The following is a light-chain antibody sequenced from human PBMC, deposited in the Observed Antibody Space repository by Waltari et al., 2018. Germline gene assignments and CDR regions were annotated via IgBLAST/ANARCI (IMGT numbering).Light chain of an antibody. CDR1: SLRGYY. CDR3: NPRDSSGNPVL. Sequence: SSELTQDPAVSVALGQTVRITCQGDSLRGYYASWYPQKPGQAPLLVIYGKNNRPSGIPDRFSGPSSGNTASLTITGAQAEDEADYYCNPRDSSGNPVLFAGGTKLTVL. J-gene: IGLJ2*01. V-gene: IGLV3-19*01. CDR2: GKN.